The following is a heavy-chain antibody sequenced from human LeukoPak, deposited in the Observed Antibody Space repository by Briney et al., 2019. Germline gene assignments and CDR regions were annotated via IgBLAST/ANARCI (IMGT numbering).Heavy chain of an antibody. CDR3: ARGYGDSRVHYYYGMDV. Sequence: GGSLGLSCAASGFTFSSYWMHWVRQAPGKGLIWVSRIDDDGRSTNYADSVKGRFTISRDNAKNTLYLQMNSLRAEDTAVYYCARGYGDSRVHYYYGMDVWGQGTAVTVSS. D-gene: IGHD4-17*01. CDR1: GFTFSSYW. CDR2: IDDDGRST. J-gene: IGHJ6*02. V-gene: IGHV3-74*01.